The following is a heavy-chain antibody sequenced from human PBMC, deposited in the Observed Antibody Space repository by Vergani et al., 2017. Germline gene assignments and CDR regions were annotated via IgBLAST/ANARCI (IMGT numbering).Heavy chain of an antibody. J-gene: IGHJ4*02. D-gene: IGHD6-19*01. CDR1: GFTFSSYA. CDR2: ISGSGGNT. V-gene: IGHV3-23*04. Sequence: EVQLVESGGGLVQPGRSLRLSCAASGFTFSSYAMSWVRQVPGKGLEWVSGISGSGGNTYYANSVKGRFTISRDNSKNTLYLQMNSLRADDTAVYYCAREQWLPIDYFDYWGQGTLVTVSS. CDR3: AREQWLPIDYFDY.